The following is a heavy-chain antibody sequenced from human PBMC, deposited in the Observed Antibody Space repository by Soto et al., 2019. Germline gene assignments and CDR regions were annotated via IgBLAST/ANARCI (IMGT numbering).Heavy chain of an antibody. CDR3: TTDKGYGGLFKWFDP. J-gene: IGHJ5*02. Sequence: GGSLRLSCAASGFTFSNAWMNWVRQAPGKGLEWVGRIKSKTDGGTTDYAAPVKGRFTISRDDSKNTLYLQMNSLKTEDTAVYYCTTDKGYGGLFKWFDPWGQGTLVNVS. CDR2: IKSKTDGGTT. V-gene: IGHV3-15*07. D-gene: IGHD4-17*01. CDR1: GFTFSNAW.